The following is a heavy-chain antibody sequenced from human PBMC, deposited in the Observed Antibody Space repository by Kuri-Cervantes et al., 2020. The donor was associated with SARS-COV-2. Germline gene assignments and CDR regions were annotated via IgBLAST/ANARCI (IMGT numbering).Heavy chain of an antibody. CDR2: ISAYNGNT. CDR1: GYTFTSYY. Sequence: ASVKVSCKASGYTFTSYYMHWVRQAPGQGLEWMGWISAYNGNTNYAQKLQGRVTMTTDTSTSTAYMELRSLRSDDTAVYYCARDTLRWSGAAFDIWGQGTMVTVSS. J-gene: IGHJ3*02. V-gene: IGHV1-18*04. CDR3: ARDTLRWSGAAFDI. D-gene: IGHD4-23*01.